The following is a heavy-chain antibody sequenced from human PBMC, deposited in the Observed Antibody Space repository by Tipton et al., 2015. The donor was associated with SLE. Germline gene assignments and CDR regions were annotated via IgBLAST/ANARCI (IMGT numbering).Heavy chain of an antibody. CDR1: GFTFDNYA. CDR2: ISGDGDNT. V-gene: IGHV3-43*02. Sequence: GSLRLSCAASGFTFDNYAMHWVRQAPGKGLEWVSLISGDGDNTYYADSMKGRFTISRDNSKNSLYLQMNSLRTEDTAFYYCAKDKFGDSNYPLDYWGQGTLVTVSS. J-gene: IGHJ4*02. D-gene: IGHD4-11*01. CDR3: AKDKFGDSNYPLDY.